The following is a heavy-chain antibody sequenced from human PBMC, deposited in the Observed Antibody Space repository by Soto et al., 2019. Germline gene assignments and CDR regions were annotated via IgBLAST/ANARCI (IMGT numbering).Heavy chain of an antibody. CDR1: GGSFSSYA. Sequence: QVQLVQSGAEVKKPGSSVKVSCQTSGGSFSSYAFSWVRQAPGQGLEWVGGIIPSFATANYAQKFQGRVTLTADECTGRDYMALTCLRSGETVIYSCARASSSHTYGSAWVDAWGQGTLVTVSS. J-gene: IGHJ5*02. D-gene: IGHD4-17*01. CDR3: ARASSSHTYGSAWVDA. V-gene: IGHV1-69*01. CDR2: IIPSFATA.